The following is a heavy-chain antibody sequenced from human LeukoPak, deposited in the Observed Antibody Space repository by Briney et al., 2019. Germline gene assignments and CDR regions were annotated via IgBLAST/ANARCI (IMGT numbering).Heavy chain of an antibody. CDR2: INTDGSST. CDR3: ASGAAAAPVGWFDP. J-gene: IGHJ5*02. CDR1: GFTFSSFW. D-gene: IGHD6-13*01. Sequence: GGSLRLSCAASGFTFSSFWMHWVRQAPGKGLVWVSRINTDGSSTNYADSVKGRFTISRDNSKNTLYLQMNSLRAEDTAVYYCASGAAAAPVGWFDPWGQGTLDTVSS. V-gene: IGHV3-74*01.